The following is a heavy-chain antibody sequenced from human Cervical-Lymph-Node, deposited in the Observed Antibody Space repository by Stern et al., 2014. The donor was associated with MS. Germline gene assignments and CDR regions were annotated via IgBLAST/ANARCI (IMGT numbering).Heavy chain of an antibody. Sequence: EVQLLESGGGLVKPGGSLRLSCAASGFTFRNAWMPWIRQAPGKGLEWVGRIKSKTAGGTTDYAAPVKGRFTISRDDSKNTLYLQMNSLKTEDTAVYYCTTLDRSYPYYYYGMDVWGQGTTVTVSS. D-gene: IGHD1-26*01. J-gene: IGHJ6*02. V-gene: IGHV3-15*01. CDR2: IKSKTAGGTT. CDR1: GFTFRNAW. CDR3: TTLDRSYPYYYYGMDV.